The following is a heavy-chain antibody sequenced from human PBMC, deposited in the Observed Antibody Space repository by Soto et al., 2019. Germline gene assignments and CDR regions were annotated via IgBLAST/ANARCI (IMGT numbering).Heavy chain of an antibody. CDR2: IDPSDSQT. J-gene: IGHJ3*02. V-gene: IGHV5-10-1*01. D-gene: IGHD2-15*01. Sequence: GESLKISCKGSGYSFAGYWITWVRQKPGKGLEWMGRIDPSDSQTYYSPSFRGHVTISATKSITTVFLQWSSLRASDTAMYYCARGWGYCSGGSCPADIWGQGTMVTVSS. CDR3: ARGWGYCSGGSCPADI. CDR1: GYSFAGYW.